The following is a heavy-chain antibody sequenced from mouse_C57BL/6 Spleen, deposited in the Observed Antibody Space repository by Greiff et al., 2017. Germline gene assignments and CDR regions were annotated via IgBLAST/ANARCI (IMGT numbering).Heavy chain of an antibody. J-gene: IGHJ2*01. Sequence: QVQLQQPGAELVKPGASVKLSCKASGYTFTSYWMHWVKQRPGQGLEWIGMIHPNSGSTNYNEKFKSKATLTVDKSSSTAYMHLSSLTSEDSAVYYCARGGYQSLFDYWGQGTTLTVSS. CDR2: IHPNSGST. V-gene: IGHV1-64*01. CDR1: GYTFTSYW. CDR3: ARGGYQSLFDY. D-gene: IGHD2-2*01.